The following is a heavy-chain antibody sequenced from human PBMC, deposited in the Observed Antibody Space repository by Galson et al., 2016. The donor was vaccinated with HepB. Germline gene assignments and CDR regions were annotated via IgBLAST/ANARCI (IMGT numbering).Heavy chain of an antibody. CDR2: IKPSGGNT. D-gene: IGHD1-14*01. Sequence: SVKVSCKASGYTFNTYNMHWVRQAPGQGLEWMGIIKPSGGNTIYAQKFQDRITMTRDTSPSTVYMELISLRSEDTAVYYCARELDHSFYFDYWGQGTLLTVS. CDR3: ARELDHSFYFDY. J-gene: IGHJ4*02. CDR1: GYTFNTYN. V-gene: IGHV1-46*02.